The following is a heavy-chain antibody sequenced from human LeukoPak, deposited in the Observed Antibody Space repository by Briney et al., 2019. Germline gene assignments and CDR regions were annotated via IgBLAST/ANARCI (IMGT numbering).Heavy chain of an antibody. Sequence: GGSLRLSCAASGFTFSSYSMNWVRQAPGKGLEWVSSISSSSSYIYYADSVKGRFTISRDNAKNSPYLQMNSLRAEDTAVYYCARDGSSGWYEAFDIWGQGTMVTVSS. D-gene: IGHD6-19*01. CDR3: ARDGSSGWYEAFDI. CDR1: GFTFSSYS. CDR2: ISSSSSYI. V-gene: IGHV3-21*01. J-gene: IGHJ3*02.